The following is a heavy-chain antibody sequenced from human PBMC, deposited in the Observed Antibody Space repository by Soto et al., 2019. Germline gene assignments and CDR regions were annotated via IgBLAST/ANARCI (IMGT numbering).Heavy chain of an antibody. D-gene: IGHD2-2*02. CDR2: INHSGST. CDR1: GGSFSGYY. CDR3: ARGLIVVVPAAIQLDYYYGMDV. V-gene: IGHV4-34*01. Sequence: SETLSLTCAVSGGSFSGYYWSWIRQPPGKGLEWIGEINHSGSTNYNPSLKSRVTISVDTSKNKFSLKLSSVTDADTAVYYCARGLIVVVPAAIQLDYYYGMDVWGQGTTVTVSS. J-gene: IGHJ6*02.